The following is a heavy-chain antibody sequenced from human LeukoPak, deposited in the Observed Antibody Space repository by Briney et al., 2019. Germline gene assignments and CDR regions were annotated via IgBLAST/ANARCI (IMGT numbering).Heavy chain of an antibody. J-gene: IGHJ5*02. D-gene: IGHD3-9*01. V-gene: IGHV3-13*01. CDR1: GFTFSSYD. Sequence: GGSLRLSCAASGFTFSSYDMHWARQPTGKGLEWGSAIGTAGDTYYSHSVKGRFTISRENAKNSLYLHMNSLSAGDTAVYFCARGHMLTGYYNFAWFDPWGQGTLVTVSS. CDR2: IGTAGDT. CDR3: ARGHMLTGYYNFAWFDP.